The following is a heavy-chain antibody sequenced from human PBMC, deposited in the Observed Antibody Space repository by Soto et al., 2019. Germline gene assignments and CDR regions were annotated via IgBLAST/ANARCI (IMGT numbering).Heavy chain of an antibody. CDR3: ARSRPGQPTSINWFDP. J-gene: IGHJ5*02. CDR2: IIPIFGTA. D-gene: IGHD6-13*01. CDR1: GGTFSSYA. Sequence: SVKVSCKASGGTFSSYAISWVRQAPGQGLEWMGGIIPIFGTANYAQKFQGRVTITADESTSTAYMELSSLRSEDTAVYYCARSRPGQPTSINWFDPWGQGTLVTVSS. V-gene: IGHV1-69*13.